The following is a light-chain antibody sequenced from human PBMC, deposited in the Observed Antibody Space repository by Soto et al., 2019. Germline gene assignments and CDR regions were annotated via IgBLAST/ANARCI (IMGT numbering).Light chain of an antibody. CDR2: KAS. Sequence: IRLTQYPSSLSASVGDRVTVTCGASDDITNYLAWYQKKTGKAPKLLIYKASTLKSGVPSRLRGSGYGTELTITISSMQTDDFETYYCQHYNSYSEAFGHGTKVDIK. J-gene: IGKJ1*01. CDR1: DDITNY. CDR3: QHYNSYSEA. V-gene: IGKV1-5*03.